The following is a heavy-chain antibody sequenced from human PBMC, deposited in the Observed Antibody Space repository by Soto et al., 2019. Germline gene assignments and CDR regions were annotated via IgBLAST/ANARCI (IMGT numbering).Heavy chain of an antibody. J-gene: IGHJ4*02. Sequence: QVQLVESGGGVVQPGTSLRLSCAASGFTFSTYGMHWVRQAPGKGLDWVALIWYDGSRTHYAESVKGRFTISRDNSRNTPFLQMNSLRVEDTAVYYCAREQIGVAGSTYDYWGQGTLVTVSS. V-gene: IGHV3-33*01. D-gene: IGHD6-19*01. CDR1: GFTFSTYG. CDR2: IWYDGSRT. CDR3: AREQIGVAGSTYDY.